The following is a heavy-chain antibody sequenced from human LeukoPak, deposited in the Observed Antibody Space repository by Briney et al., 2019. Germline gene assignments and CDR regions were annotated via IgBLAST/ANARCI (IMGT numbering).Heavy chain of an antibody. D-gene: IGHD1-26*01. CDR3: ARSKFGAIVGATTSDY. CDR2: INNDGSRT. CDR1: GFTFSSYW. V-gene: IGHV3-74*01. J-gene: IGHJ4*02. Sequence: QAGGSLRLSCAASGFTFSSYWMHWVRHAPGKGLVWVSRINNDGSRTTYADSVKGRFTTSRDNAKNTLSLLMDNLGAEDTAMYYCARSKFGAIVGATTSDYWGLGTLVTVSS.